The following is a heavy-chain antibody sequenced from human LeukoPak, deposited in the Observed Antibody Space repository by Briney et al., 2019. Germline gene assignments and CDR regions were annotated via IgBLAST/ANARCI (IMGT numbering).Heavy chain of an antibody. J-gene: IGHJ6*03. D-gene: IGHD5-12*01. CDR3: ARGRGRIVATLYYYYYMDV. V-gene: IGHV4-34*01. Sequence: PSETLSLTCAVYGGSFSGYYWSWIRQPPGKGLEWIGEINHSGSTNYNPSLKSRVTISVDTSKNQFSLKLSSVTAADTAVYYCARGRGRIVATLYYYYYMDVWGKGTTVTVSS. CDR1: GGSFSGYY. CDR2: INHSGST.